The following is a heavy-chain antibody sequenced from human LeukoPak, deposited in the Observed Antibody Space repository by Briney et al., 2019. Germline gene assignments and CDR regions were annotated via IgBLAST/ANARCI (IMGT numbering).Heavy chain of an antibody. Sequence: SQTLSLTCTVSGVSIAKAFYYWSWLRQPAGKGLEWIGRIYTTGGTDYNPSLKSRVTISLDTAKNPFSLKMASVSAADTAVYYCARQQEGHDDWGQGTLVTVSS. CDR2: IYTTGGT. V-gene: IGHV4-61*02. CDR1: GVSIAKAFYY. CDR3: ARQQEGHDD. J-gene: IGHJ4*02.